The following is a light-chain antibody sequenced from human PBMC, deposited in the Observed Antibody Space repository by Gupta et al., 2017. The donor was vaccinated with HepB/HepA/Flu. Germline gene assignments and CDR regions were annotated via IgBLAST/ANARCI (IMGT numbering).Light chain of an antibody. CDR2: EAS. CDR3: QQRSNWQFT. V-gene: IGKV3-11*01. CDR1: QFVSNY. J-gene: IGKJ3*01. Sequence: EIVLTQSPDTLSLSPGERASLSCRASQFVSNYLAWYQQKPGQAPKLLIDEASKRATGIPARFSGSGSGTDCTLTIRSLEPEDFAVYYCQQRSNWQFTFGPGTKVDLK.